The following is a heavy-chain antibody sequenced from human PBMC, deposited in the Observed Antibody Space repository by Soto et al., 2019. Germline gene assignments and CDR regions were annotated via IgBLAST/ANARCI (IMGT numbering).Heavy chain of an antibody. CDR1: GGSISSGGYY. CDR3: AITIAAANDFDY. J-gene: IGHJ4*02. CDR2: IYYSGST. Sequence: SETLSLTCTVSGGSISSGGYYWSWIRQHPGKGLEWIGYIYYSGSTYYNPSLKSRVTTSVDTSKNQFSLKLSSVTAADTAVYYCAITIAAANDFDYWGQGTLVTVSS. D-gene: IGHD6-13*01. V-gene: IGHV4-31*03.